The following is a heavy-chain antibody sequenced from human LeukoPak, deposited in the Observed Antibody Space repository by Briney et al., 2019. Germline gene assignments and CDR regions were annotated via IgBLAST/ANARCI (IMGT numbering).Heavy chain of an antibody. V-gene: IGHV3-53*01. D-gene: IGHD3-10*01. CDR3: TRVYYGSGSLHYYYYYMDV. J-gene: IGHJ6*03. Sequence: GGSLRLSCAASGFTVSRNYMSWVRQAPGKGLKWVSVTYSGGRTYYEDSVKGRFTISRDNSKNTLYLQMNSLRAEDTAVYYCTRVYYGSGSLHYYYYYMDVWGKGTTVTVSS. CDR1: GFTVSRNY. CDR2: TYSGGRT.